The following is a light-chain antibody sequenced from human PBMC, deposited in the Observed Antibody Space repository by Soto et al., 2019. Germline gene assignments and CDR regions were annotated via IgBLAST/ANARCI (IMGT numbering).Light chain of an antibody. J-gene: IGLJ2*01. CDR1: SSDVGGYNS. V-gene: IGLV2-14*01. CDR3: SSYTSSSTYVV. Sequence: QSALTQPASVSGSPGQSITISCTGTSSDVGGYNSVSWYQQHPGKAPKLMIYEVSNRPSGVSNRFSGSKSGYTASLTISGLQAEDEAAYYCSSYTSSSTYVVFGGGTKLTVL. CDR2: EVS.